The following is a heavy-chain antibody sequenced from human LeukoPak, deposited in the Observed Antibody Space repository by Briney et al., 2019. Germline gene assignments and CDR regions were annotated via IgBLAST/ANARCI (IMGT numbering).Heavy chain of an antibody. J-gene: IGHJ4*02. CDR2: IYSGGST. Sequence: GGTLRLSCAASGFTFSSYGMSWVRQAPGKGLEWVSVIYSGGSTYYADSVKGRFTISRDNSKNTLYLQMNSLRAEDTAVYYCARDPGNDGESVEADWGQGTLVTVSS. D-gene: IGHD3-10*01. V-gene: IGHV3-53*01. CDR1: GFTFSSYG. CDR3: ARDPGNDGESVEAD.